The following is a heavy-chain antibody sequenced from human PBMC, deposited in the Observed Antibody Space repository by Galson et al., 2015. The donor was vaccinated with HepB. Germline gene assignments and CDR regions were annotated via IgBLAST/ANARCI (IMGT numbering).Heavy chain of an antibody. CDR1: GYTFTSYD. CDR3: ARVEEGAVVTDDPFDY. Sequence: SVKVSCKASGYTFTSYDINWVRQATGQGLEWMGWMNPNSGNTGYAQKFQGRVTMTRNTSISTAYMELSSLRSEDTAVYYCARVEEGAVVTDDPFDYWGQGTLVTVSS. J-gene: IGHJ4*02. CDR2: MNPNSGNT. V-gene: IGHV1-8*01. D-gene: IGHD4-23*01.